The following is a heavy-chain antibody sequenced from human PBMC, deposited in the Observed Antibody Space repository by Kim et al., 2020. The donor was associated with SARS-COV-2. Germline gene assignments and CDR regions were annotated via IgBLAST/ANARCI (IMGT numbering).Heavy chain of an antibody. D-gene: IGHD4-17*01. J-gene: IGHJ4*02. CDR2: FSGTGDIT. CDR3: AKVRSAVTTAASNY. V-gene: IGHV3-23*01. Sequence: GGSLRLSCAASGFAFSSYAMSWVRQAPGKGLEWVSSFSGTGDITYYADSVKGRFTISRDNSKNTVFLQMNSLRAEDTAVYYCAKVRSAVTTAASNYRGQGTLVTVSS. CDR1: GFAFSSYA.